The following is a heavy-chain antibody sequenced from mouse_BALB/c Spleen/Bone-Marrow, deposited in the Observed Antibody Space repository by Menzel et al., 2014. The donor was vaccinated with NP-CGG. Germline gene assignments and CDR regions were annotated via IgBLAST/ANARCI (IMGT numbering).Heavy chain of an antibody. Sequence: LKNTRADPVHPSASRMSSCTASGFNIKDTYMHWVKQRPEQGLEWIGRIDPANGNTKYDPKFQGKATITADTSSNTAYLQLSSLTSEDTAVYYCARTDYWGEAATIAISS. CDR2: IDPANGNT. J-gene: IGHJ2*01. CDR1: GFNIKDTY. V-gene: IGHV14-3*02. CDR3: ARTDY.